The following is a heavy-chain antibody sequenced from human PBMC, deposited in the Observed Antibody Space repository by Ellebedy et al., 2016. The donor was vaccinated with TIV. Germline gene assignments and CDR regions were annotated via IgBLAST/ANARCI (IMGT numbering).Heavy chain of an antibody. CDR1: GGSISFYF. Sequence: PSETLSLTCTVSGGSISFYFWSWIRQSPGKGLEWIGFIHYSGSTIYNPSLKSRVTISVDTSKSQFSLKLSSVTAADTAVYYCARRLVAGSPNSFDMWGQGTMVTVSS. CDR2: IHYSGST. V-gene: IGHV4-59*08. D-gene: IGHD6-19*01. CDR3: ARRLVAGSPNSFDM. J-gene: IGHJ3*02.